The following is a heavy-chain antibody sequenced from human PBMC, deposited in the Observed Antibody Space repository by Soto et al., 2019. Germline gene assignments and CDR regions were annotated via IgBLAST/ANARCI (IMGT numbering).Heavy chain of an antibody. V-gene: IGHV1-8*01. D-gene: IGHD5-18*01. CDR1: GYTFTSYD. CDR2: MNPNSGST. Sequence: ASVKVSCKASGYTFTSYDINWVRQATGQGLEWMGWMNPNSGSTVYAQKFQGRVTMTRNTSISTAYMELSSLRSEDTAVYYCAKVGFPYSYGYLFYYWGQGTLVTVSS. J-gene: IGHJ4*02. CDR3: AKVGFPYSYGYLFYY.